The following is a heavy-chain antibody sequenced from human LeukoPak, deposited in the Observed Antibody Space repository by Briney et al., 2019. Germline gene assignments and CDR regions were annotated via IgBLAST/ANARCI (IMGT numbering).Heavy chain of an antibody. CDR2: ISYDGSNK. V-gene: IGHV3-30-3*01. CDR1: GFTFSSYA. J-gene: IGHJ4*02. D-gene: IGHD5-18*01. CDR3: ARGGYSYGYGFDY. Sequence: GGSLRLSCAASGFTFSSYAMHWVRQAPGKGLEWVAVISYDGSNKYYADSVKGRFTISRDNSKNTLYLQTNSLRAEDTAVYYCARGGYSYGYGFDYWGQGTLVTVSS.